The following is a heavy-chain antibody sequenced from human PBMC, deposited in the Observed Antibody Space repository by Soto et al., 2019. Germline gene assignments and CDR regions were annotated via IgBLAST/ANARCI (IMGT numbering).Heavy chain of an antibody. D-gene: IGHD2-2*02. CDR2: ISTYNSRT. CDR1: GYTFTSHG. CDR3: ARARYCASRSCDKHYYYGMDT. J-gene: IGHJ6*02. Sequence: QDQLVQSGAEVKKPGASVKISCEASGYTFTSHGISWVRQSPGQGLEWLGWISTYNSRTHYAQKVQGRVTMTTDTSTSTAYLDLRSLTFDDTAVYYCARARYCASRSCDKHYYYGMDTWGQGTKVTVSS. V-gene: IGHV1-18*04.